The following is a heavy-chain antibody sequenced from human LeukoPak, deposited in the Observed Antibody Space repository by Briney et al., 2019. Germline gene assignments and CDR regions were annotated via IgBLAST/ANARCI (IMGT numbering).Heavy chain of an antibody. CDR2: ISSNGGST. CDR1: GFTFSSYA. D-gene: IGHD3-22*01. V-gene: IGHV3-64*01. J-gene: IGHJ4*02. CDR3: ARDDDDSSGYYFGVSDY. Sequence: GGSLRLSCAASGFTFSSYAMHWVRQAPGKGLEYVSAISSNGGSTYYANSVKGRFTISRDNSKNTLYLQMGSLRAEDMAVYYCARDDDDSSGYYFGVSDYWGQGTLVTVPS.